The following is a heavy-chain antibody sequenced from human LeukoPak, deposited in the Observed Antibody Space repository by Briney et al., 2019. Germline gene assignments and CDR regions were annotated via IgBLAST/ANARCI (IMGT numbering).Heavy chain of an antibody. Sequence: GGSLRLSCAASGFTFSSYGMHWVRQAPGKGLEWVAVISFDGKTQYYTDSVKGGFTISRDNSKNTLYLQMNSLRAEDTAVYYCAKEMSSSNIDHCGQGTLVTVSS. V-gene: IGHV3-30*18. CDR2: ISFDGKTQ. CDR3: AKEMSSSNIDH. J-gene: IGHJ4*02. CDR1: GFTFSSYG. D-gene: IGHD2-2*01.